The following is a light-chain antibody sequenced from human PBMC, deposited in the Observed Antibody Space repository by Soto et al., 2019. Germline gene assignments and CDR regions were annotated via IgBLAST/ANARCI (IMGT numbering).Light chain of an antibody. Sequence: QAVVTQPPSASGTPGQRVTISCSGSSSNIGSNTVNWYQQLPGTAPKLLIYSNNQRPSGVPDRFSGSKSGTSASLAISRLQSEDGADYYCAAWDDSLNAWVFGGGTKLTVL. CDR3: AAWDDSLNAWV. V-gene: IGLV1-44*01. J-gene: IGLJ3*02. CDR2: SNN. CDR1: SSNIGSNT.